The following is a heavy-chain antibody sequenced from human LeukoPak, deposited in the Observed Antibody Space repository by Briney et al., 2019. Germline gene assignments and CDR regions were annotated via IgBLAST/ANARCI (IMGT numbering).Heavy chain of an antibody. V-gene: IGHV1-46*01. Sequence: ASVKVSCKASGYTFTSYYMHWVRQAPGQGLEWIGIIDPGGGSTSYAQKFQGRVTMTRDTYTSTVYMELSSLRSEDTAVYYCARDREPLKLTGLKWEPDAFDIWGQGTMVTVSS. CDR3: ARDREPLKLTGLKWEPDAFDI. D-gene: IGHD1-26*01. J-gene: IGHJ3*02. CDR2: IDPGGGST. CDR1: GYTFTSYY.